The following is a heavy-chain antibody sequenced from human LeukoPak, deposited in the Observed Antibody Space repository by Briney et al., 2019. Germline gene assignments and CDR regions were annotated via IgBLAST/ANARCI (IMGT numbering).Heavy chain of an antibody. CDR2: IYYSGST. CDR1: GGSISSSSYY. D-gene: IGHD2/OR15-2a*01. J-gene: IGHJ3*02. Sequence: PSETLSLTCTVSGGSISSSSYYWGWIRQPPGKGLEWIGSIYYSGSTYYNPSLKSRVAISVDTSKNQLSLKLSSVTAADTAVFYCARSARGYFNDGFDIWGQGTMVTVSS. V-gene: IGHV4-39*01. CDR3: ARSARGYFNDGFDI.